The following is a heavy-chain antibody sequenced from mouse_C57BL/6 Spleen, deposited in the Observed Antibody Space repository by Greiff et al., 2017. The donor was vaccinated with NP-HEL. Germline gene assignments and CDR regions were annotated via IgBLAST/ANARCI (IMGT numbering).Heavy chain of an antibody. CDR3: AREREYDGSFAY. V-gene: IGHV1-76*01. CDR1: GYTFTDYY. D-gene: IGHD2-3*01. Sequence: VKLQESGAELVRPGASVKLSCKASGYTFTDYYINWVKQRPGQGLEWIARIYPGRGNTYYNEKFKGKATLTAEKSSSTAYMQLSSLTSEDSAVYFCAREREYDGSFAYWGQGTLVTVSA. J-gene: IGHJ3*01. CDR2: IYPGRGNT.